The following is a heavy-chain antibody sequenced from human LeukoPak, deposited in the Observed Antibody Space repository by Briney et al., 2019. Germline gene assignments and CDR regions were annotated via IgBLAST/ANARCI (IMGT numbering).Heavy chain of an antibody. CDR1: GGSISNYY. D-gene: IGHD3-16*01. J-gene: IGHJ4*02. CDR3: AREAGRVFDY. Sequence: SETLSLTCSVSGGSISNYYWCWIRQPPGKGQEWIGYIYYSGSTNYNPSLKSRVTISVDTSKNQLSLKLTSVTAADTAVYYCAREAGRVFDYWGQGTLVTVSS. V-gene: IGHV4-59*01. CDR2: IYYSGST.